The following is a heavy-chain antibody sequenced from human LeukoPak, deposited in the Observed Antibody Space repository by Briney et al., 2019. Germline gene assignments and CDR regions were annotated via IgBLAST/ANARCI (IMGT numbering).Heavy chain of an antibody. CDR3: ARESPYYDSSGYYSGHFDY. J-gene: IGHJ4*02. D-gene: IGHD3-22*01. CDR1: GGTFSSYA. Sequence: SVKVSRKASGGTFSSYAISWVRQAPGQGLEWMGGIIPIFGTANYAQKFQGRVTITADESTSTAYMELSSLRSEDTAVYYCARESPYYDSSGYYSGHFDYWGQGTLVTVSS. CDR2: IIPIFGTA. V-gene: IGHV1-69*13.